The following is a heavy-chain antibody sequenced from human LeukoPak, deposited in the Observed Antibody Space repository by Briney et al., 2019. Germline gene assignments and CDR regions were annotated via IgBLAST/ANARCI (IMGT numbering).Heavy chain of an antibody. CDR2: INPNSGGT. CDR1: GYTFTGYY. D-gene: IGHD3-22*01. J-gene: IGHJ5*02. Sequence: ASVKVSCKASGYTFTGYYMHWVRQTPGQGLEWMGRINPNSGGTNYAQKFQGRVTMTRDTSISTAYMELSRLRSDDTAVYYCARDHNYYDSSGYYHNWFDPWGQGTLVTVSS. V-gene: IGHV1-2*06. CDR3: ARDHNYYDSSGYYHNWFDP.